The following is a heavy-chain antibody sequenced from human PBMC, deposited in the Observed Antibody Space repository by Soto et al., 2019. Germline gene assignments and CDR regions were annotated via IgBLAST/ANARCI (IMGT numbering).Heavy chain of an antibody. CDR1: GGSFSGYY. V-gene: IGHV4-34*01. D-gene: IGHD3-22*01. J-gene: IGHJ5*02. CDR2: INHSGST. Sequence: SETLSLTCAVYGGSFSGYYWSWIRQPPGKGLEWIGEINHSGSTNYNPSLKSRVTISVDTSKNQFSLKLSSVTAADTAVYYCARVYTMIVVVMRGWFDPWGQGTLVT. CDR3: ARVYTMIVVVMRGWFDP.